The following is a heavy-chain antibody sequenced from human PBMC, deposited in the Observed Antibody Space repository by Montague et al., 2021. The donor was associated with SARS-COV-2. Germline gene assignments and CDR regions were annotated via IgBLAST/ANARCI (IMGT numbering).Heavy chain of an antibody. J-gene: IGHJ4*02. CDR1: DGSIRSYH. V-gene: IGHV4-59*08. CDR2: MHDSGTA. Sequence: SETLSLTCTVSDGSIRSYHWNWMRQTPGKGLEWIGYMHDSGTANYNPSLRSRVTLMVDASRNQFSLELSSVTAADTAMYYCTRLPRGSGTWGYFDYWAQGTLVTVSS. CDR3: TRLPRGSGTWGYFDY. D-gene: IGHD3-10*01.